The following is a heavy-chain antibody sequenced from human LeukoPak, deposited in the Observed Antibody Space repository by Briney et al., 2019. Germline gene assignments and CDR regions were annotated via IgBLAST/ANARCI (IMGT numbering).Heavy chain of an antibody. CDR3: AREGDYDPEEMSYYNGANWFDP. J-gene: IGHJ5*02. V-gene: IGHV3-7*03. Sequence: PGGSLRLSCAGSGFSFRSFWMSWVRQAPGKGLEWVANIDEDGNEKNYVDFVKGRFTISRDNAKNSLYLQMNSLRAEDTAVYYCAREGDYDPEEMSYYNGANWFDPWGQGTLVTVSS. CDR1: GFSFRSFW. CDR2: IDEDGNEK. D-gene: IGHD3-10*01.